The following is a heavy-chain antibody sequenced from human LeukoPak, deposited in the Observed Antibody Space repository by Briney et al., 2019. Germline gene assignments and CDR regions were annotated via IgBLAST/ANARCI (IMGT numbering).Heavy chain of an antibody. CDR1: GSTFSSYA. CDR3: AKDQVWIVVGSFDY. Sequence: GGSLRLSRAASGSTFSSYAMSWVRQAPGKGLEWVSGISGSGGSTYYADSVKGRFTISRDNSKNTLYLQMTSLRAEDTAVYYCAKDQVWIVVGSFDYWGQGTLVTVSS. J-gene: IGHJ4*02. D-gene: IGHD3-22*01. CDR2: ISGSGGST. V-gene: IGHV3-23*01.